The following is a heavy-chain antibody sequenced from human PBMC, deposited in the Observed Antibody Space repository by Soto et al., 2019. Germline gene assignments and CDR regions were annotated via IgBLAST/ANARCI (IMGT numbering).Heavy chain of an antibody. V-gene: IGHV1-3*01. CDR2: INAGNGNT. CDR1: GYTFTSYA. J-gene: IGHJ5*02. Sequence: QVQLVQSGAEVKKPGASVKVSCKASGYTFTSYAMHWVRQAPGQRLEWMGWINAGNGNTKSSQKFQGRVTITRDTSASTAYMELSSLRSEDTAVYYCARGGGESTARQGRFDPWGQGTLVTVSS. CDR3: ARGGGESTARQGRFDP. D-gene: IGHD6-6*01.